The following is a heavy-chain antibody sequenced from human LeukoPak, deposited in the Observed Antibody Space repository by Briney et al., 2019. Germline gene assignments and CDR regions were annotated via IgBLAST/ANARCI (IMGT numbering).Heavy chain of an antibody. J-gene: IGHJ6*03. V-gene: IGHV3-21*01. CDR2: ISSGSSYI. CDR1: GFTFSSYS. D-gene: IGHD2-15*01. Sequence: GGSLRLSCAASGFTFSSYSMNWVRQAPGQGLEWVSSISSGSSYIYYADSVKGRFTISRDSAKNSLFLQMNSLRSEDMSVYYFARSGFSSGSRYSKRGYYNYYMDVWGKGTTVTVSS. CDR3: ARSGFSSGSRYSKRGYYNYYMDV.